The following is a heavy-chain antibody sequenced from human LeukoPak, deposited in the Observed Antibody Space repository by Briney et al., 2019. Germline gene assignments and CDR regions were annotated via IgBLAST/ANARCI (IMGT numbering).Heavy chain of an antibody. CDR1: GYTXTSYG. V-gene: IGHV1-18*01. CDR3: ARLIGTAFDY. J-gene: IGHJ4*02. CDR2: ISGYNGNT. Sequence: ASVKVSCKASGYTXTSYGITWVRQAPGQGLEWMGWISGYNGNTNYAQKLQGRVTMTTDTSTSTASMELRTLISNDTAVYYCARLIGTAFDYWGQGTLVTVSS. D-gene: IGHD2-8*01.